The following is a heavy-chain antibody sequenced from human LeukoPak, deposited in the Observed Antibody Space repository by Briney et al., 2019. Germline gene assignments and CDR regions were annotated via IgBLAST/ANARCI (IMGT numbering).Heavy chain of an antibody. D-gene: IGHD3-22*01. CDR1: GGTFSSYA. CDR3: ARGYYDSSGSSWFDP. CDR2: IIPIFGTA. J-gene: IGHJ5*02. Sequence: SVKVSCKAPGGTFSSYAISWVRQAPGQGLEWMGGIIPIFGTANYAQKFQGRVTITTDESTSTAYMELSSLRSEDTAVYYCARGYYDSSGSSWFDPWGQGTLVTVSS. V-gene: IGHV1-69*05.